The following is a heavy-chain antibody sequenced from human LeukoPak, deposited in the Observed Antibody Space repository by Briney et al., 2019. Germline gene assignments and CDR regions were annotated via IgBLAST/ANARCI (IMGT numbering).Heavy chain of an antibody. CDR2: ISSSSSTI. V-gene: IGHV3-48*01. J-gene: IGHJ5*02. CDR1: GFTFSSDN. Sequence: TGGSLRLSCAASGFTFSSDNMNWVRQAPGKGLEWISYISSSSSTIYYADSVKGRFTISRDNAKNSLYLQMNSLRAEDTAVYYCASSQLGYCSGGSCYRNWFDPWGQGTLVTVSS. CDR3: ASSQLGYCSGGSCYRNWFDP. D-gene: IGHD2-15*01.